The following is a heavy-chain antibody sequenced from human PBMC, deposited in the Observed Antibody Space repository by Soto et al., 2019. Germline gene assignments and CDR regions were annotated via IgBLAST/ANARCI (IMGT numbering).Heavy chain of an antibody. CDR2: IYYSGST. Sequence: SETLSLTCTVPGGSISSYYWSWIRQPPGKGLEWIGYIYYSGSTNYNPSLKSRVTISVDTSKNQFSLKLSSVTAADTAVYYCARGPATHLYYYYGMDVWGQGTTVTAP. CDR1: GGSISSYY. J-gene: IGHJ6*02. V-gene: IGHV4-59*01. CDR3: ARGPATHLYYYYGMDV. D-gene: IGHD2-2*01.